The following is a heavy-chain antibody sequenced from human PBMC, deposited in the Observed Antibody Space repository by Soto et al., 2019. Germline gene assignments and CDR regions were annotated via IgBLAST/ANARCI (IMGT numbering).Heavy chain of an antibody. Sequence: SVKVSCKASGGTFSSYAISWVRQAPGQGLEWMGGIIPIFGTANYAQKFQGRVTITADESTSTAYMELSSLRSEDTAVYYRARVPSSGRYLVFYFDHWGQGTPVTVSS. J-gene: IGHJ4*02. D-gene: IGHD3-16*02. V-gene: IGHV1-69*13. CDR1: GGTFSSYA. CDR3: ARVPSSGRYLVFYFDH. CDR2: IIPIFGTA.